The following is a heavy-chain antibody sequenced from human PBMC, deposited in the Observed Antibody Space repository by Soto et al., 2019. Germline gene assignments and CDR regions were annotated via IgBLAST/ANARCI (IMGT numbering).Heavy chain of an antibody. J-gene: IGHJ4*02. CDR3: ARVSLTYYYHTCGQYSFDH. D-gene: IGHD3-22*01. CDR2: IFYSGTT. CDR1: VGSVSSGSYY. Sequence: PSETLSLTCTFSVGSVSSGSYYCSWIRQPPWMGLEWIGYIFYSGTTNYNPSLKSRVTMSLYTSKNQFSLQLSSVTAADTAVYYCARVSLTYYYHTCGQYSFDHWGPGT. V-gene: IGHV4-61*01.